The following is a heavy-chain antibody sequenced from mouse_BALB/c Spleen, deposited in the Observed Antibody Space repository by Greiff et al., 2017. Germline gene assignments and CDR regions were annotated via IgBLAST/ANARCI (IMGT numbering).Heavy chain of an antibody. J-gene: IGHJ4*01. Sequence: EVQGVESGGGLVKPGGSLKLSCAASGFTFSSYTMSWVRQTPEKRLEWVATISSGGSYTYYPDSVKGRFTISRDNAKNTLYLQMSSLKSEDTAMYYCTRGPDEAMDYWGQGTSVTVSS. CDR1: GFTFSSYT. V-gene: IGHV5-6-4*01. CDR3: TRGPDEAMDY. CDR2: ISSGGSYT.